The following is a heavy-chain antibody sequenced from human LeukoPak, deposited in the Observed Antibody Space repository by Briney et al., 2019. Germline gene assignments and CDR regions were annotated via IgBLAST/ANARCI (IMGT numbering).Heavy chain of an antibody. Sequence: SETLSLTCAVYGGSFSGYYWSWIRQPPGKGLEWIGEINHSGCTNYNPSLKSRVTISVDTSKNQFSLKLSSVTAADTAVYYCARTYYYGMDVWGQGTTVTVSS. CDR2: INHSGCT. V-gene: IGHV4-34*01. CDR1: GGSFSGYY. J-gene: IGHJ6*02. CDR3: ARTYYYGMDV.